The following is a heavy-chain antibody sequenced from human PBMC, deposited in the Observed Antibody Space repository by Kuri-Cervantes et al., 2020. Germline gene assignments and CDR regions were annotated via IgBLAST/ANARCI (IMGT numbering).Heavy chain of an antibody. Sequence: ASVKVSCKASGYTFTSYDINWVRQAPGQGLEWMGWISAYNGNTNYAQKLQGRVTMTTDTSTSTAYMELRSLRSDDTAVYYCARGLVGAALQHPYYYYGMDVWGQGTTVTVSS. J-gene: IGHJ6*02. CDR1: GYTFTSYD. V-gene: IGHV1-18*01. CDR2: ISAYNGNT. CDR3: ARGLVGAALQHPYYYYGMDV. D-gene: IGHD1-26*01.